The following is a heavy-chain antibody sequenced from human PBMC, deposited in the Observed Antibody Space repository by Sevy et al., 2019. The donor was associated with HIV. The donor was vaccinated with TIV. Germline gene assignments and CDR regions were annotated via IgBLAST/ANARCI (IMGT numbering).Heavy chain of an antibody. D-gene: IGHD3-3*01. Sequence: ASVKVSCKASGYTFTSYDINWVRQATGQGLEWMGWTNPNSGNTGYAQKFQGRVTMTRNTSISTAYMELSSLRSEDTAVYYCARATYDFWSGYLGYYYYSMDVWGQGTTVTVSS. CDR2: TNPNSGNT. CDR1: GYTFTSYD. CDR3: ARATYDFWSGYLGYYYYSMDV. V-gene: IGHV1-8*01. J-gene: IGHJ6*02.